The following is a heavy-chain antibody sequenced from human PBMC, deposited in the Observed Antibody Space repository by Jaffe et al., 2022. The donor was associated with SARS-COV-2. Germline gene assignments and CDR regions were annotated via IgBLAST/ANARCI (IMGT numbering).Heavy chain of an antibody. Sequence: QVQLVESGGGVVQPGRSLTLSCVASGFTFSNYGMQWVRQAPGKGLEGVAVIWHDGGKKYYADSVKGRFTISRDDSENTLYLQMNTLRAEDTAVYYCVRDDGAVVPVFDYWGQGTVVTVSA. CDR2: IWHDGGKK. D-gene: IGHD2-15*01. J-gene: IGHJ4*02. CDR3: VRDDGAVVPVFDY. V-gene: IGHV3-33*01. CDR1: GFTFSNYG.